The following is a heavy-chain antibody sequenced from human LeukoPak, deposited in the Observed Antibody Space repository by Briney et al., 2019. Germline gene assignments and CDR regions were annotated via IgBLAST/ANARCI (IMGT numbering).Heavy chain of an antibody. CDR2: MWYDGSNK. CDR1: GFTFSSYG. J-gene: IGHJ3*02. D-gene: IGHD6-19*01. CDR3: ARGGIAVAVFAFDI. Sequence: GGSLRLSCAASGFTFSSYGMHWVRQAPGKGLEWVAVMWYDGSNKYYADSVKGRFTISRDNSKNTLYLQMHSLRAEDTAVYYCARGGIAVAVFAFDIWGQGTMVTVSS. V-gene: IGHV3-33*01.